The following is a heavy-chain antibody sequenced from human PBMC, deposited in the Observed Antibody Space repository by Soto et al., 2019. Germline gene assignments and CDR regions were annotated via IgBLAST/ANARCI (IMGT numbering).Heavy chain of an antibody. J-gene: IGHJ4*02. D-gene: IGHD1-26*01. V-gene: IGHV3-23*01. CDR3: AKINSGSYYPFDY. Sequence: SLRLSCAASGFTFSSYAMSWVRQAPGKGLEWVSAISGSGGSTYYADSVKGRFTISRDNSKNTLYLQMNSLRAEDTAVYYCAKINSGSYYPFDYWGQGTLVTVSS. CDR2: ISGSGGST. CDR1: GFTFSSYA.